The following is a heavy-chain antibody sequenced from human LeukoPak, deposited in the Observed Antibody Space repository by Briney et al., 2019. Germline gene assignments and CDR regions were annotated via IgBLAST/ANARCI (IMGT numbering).Heavy chain of an antibody. J-gene: IGHJ4*02. V-gene: IGHV4-38-2*02. CDR1: SYSISSGYY. CDR2: IYHSGST. D-gene: IGHD2/OR15-2a*01. Sequence: SDTLSLTCTVSSYSISSGYYWGWIRQPPGKGLEWIGSIYHSGSTYYNPSLKSRVTISVDTSKNQFSLKLSSVTAADTAVYYCARASTLYFDYWGQGTLVTVSS. CDR3: ARASTLYFDY.